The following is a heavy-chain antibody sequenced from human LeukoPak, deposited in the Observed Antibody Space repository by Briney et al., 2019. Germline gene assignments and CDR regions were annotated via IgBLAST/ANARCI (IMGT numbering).Heavy chain of an antibody. D-gene: IGHD5-18*01. J-gene: IGHJ6*03. CDR3: ARDHKGYSYGYRRGYSDYYYMDV. CDR2: ISGSGGST. Sequence: PGRSLRLSCAASGFTFSSYAMSWVRQAPGKGLEWVSAISGSGGSTYYADSVKGRFTISRDNSKNTLYLQMNSLRAEDTAVYYCARDHKGYSYGYRRGYSDYYYMDVWGKGTTVTVSS. V-gene: IGHV3-23*01. CDR1: GFTFSSYA.